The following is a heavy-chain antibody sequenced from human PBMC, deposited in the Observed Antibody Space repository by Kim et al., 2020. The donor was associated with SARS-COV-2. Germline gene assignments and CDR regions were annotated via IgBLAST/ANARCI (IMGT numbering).Heavy chain of an antibody. CDR3: ARTRIAVAGNDAFDI. Sequence: PSLKSRVTISVDKSKTQFSLKLSSVTAADTAVYYCARTRIAVAGNDAFDIWGQGTMVTVSS. V-gene: IGHV4-4*02. J-gene: IGHJ3*02. D-gene: IGHD6-19*01.